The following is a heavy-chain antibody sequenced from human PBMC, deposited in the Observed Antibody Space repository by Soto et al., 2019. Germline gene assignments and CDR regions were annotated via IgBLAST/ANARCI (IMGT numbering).Heavy chain of an antibody. V-gene: IGHV1-2*04. CDR3: ARSHCSGGSCFYHDAFDF. CDR2: INPNSGGT. Sequence: ASVKVSCKASGYTFTGYYMHWVRQAPGQGLEWMGWINPNSGGTNYAQKFQGWVTMTRDTSISTAYMELSRLRSDDTAVYYCARSHCSGGSCFYHDAFDFWGQGTMVPVSS. D-gene: IGHD2-15*01. CDR1: GYTFTGYY. J-gene: IGHJ3*01.